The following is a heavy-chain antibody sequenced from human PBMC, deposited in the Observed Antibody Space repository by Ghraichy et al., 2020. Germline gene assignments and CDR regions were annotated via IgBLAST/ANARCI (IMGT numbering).Heavy chain of an antibody. CDR3: AKEVGSSWYGTYFDY. D-gene: IGHD6-13*01. V-gene: IGHV3-23*01. CDR2: ISGSGGST. CDR1: GFTFSSYA. Sequence: LTCAASGFTFSSYAMSWVRQAPGKGLEWVSAISGSGGSTYYADSVKGRFTISRDNSKNTLYLQMNSLRAEDTAVYYCAKEVGSSWYGTYFDYWGQGTLVTVSS. J-gene: IGHJ4*02.